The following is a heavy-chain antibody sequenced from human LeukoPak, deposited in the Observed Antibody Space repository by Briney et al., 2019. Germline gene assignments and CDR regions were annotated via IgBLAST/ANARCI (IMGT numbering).Heavy chain of an antibody. J-gene: IGHJ3*02. CDR2: IYPGDSDT. V-gene: IGHV5-51*01. D-gene: IGHD3-10*01. CDR3: ARLEYLVVRGVLDAFDI. Sequence: GESLKISCKGSGYSFTSYWIGWVRQMPGKGLEWMGIIYPGDSDTRYSPSFQGQVTISADKSISTAYLQWSSLKASDTAMYYCARLEYLVVRGVLDAFDIWGQGTVVTVSS. CDR1: GYSFTSYW.